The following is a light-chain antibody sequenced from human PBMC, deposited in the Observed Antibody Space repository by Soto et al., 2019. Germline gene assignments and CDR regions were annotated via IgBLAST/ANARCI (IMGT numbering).Light chain of an antibody. CDR3: QQFNNWPLT. J-gene: IGKJ5*01. CDR2: GAS. Sequence: ETVLTQSRDTLSVSPGERATLSCLASQSVSSNLAWYQQKPGQAPRLLMYGASTRATGIPARFSGSGSGTEFTLTISSLQSEDFAVYYCQQFNNWPLTFGGGTRLEI. V-gene: IGKV3-15*01. CDR1: QSVSSN.